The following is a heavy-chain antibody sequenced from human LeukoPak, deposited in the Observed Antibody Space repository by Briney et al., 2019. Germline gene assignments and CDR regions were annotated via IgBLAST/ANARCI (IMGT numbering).Heavy chain of an antibody. V-gene: IGHV3-30*02. CDR1: GFTFNNYG. J-gene: IGHJ6*03. Sequence: PGGSLRLSCAASGFTFNNYGMHWVRQAPGKGLEWVAFIQYNGNNQYYADSVKGRFTISRDNAKNSLYLQMNSLRAEDTAVYYCARDPKFLEWLSPTYYYYYYMDVWGKGTTVTVSS. CDR3: ARDPKFLEWLSPTYYYYYYMDV. CDR2: IQYNGNNQ. D-gene: IGHD3-3*01.